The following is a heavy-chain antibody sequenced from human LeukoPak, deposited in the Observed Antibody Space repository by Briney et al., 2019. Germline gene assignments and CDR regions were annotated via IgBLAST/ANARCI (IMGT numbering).Heavy chain of an antibody. CDR1: GGTLSRYA. D-gene: IGHD6-13*01. J-gene: IGHJ4*02. Sequence: ASVKVSCKASGGTLSRYAISRVRQAPGQGLEWMGRIIPIFGTANYAQKFQGRVTITQVESTSTASMVLRSLRSDDTALYYCARDAYSSSWYGDFDYWGQGTLVTVSS. V-gene: IGHV1-69*13. CDR2: IIPIFGTA. CDR3: ARDAYSSSWYGDFDY.